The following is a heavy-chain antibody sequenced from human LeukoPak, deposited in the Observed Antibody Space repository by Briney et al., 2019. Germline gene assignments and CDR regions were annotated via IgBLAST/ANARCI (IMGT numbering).Heavy chain of an antibody. V-gene: IGHV1-69*04. J-gene: IGHJ6*02. CDR3: ARSPLEYCSSTSCSYGMDV. D-gene: IGHD2-2*01. Sequence: SVKVSCKASGGTFSSYAISWVRQAPGQGLEWMGRIIPILGIANYAQKFQGRVTITADKSTSTAYMELSSLRSEDTAVYYCARSPLEYCSSTSCSYGMDVWGQGTTVTVSS. CDR2: IIPILGIA. CDR1: GGTFSSYA.